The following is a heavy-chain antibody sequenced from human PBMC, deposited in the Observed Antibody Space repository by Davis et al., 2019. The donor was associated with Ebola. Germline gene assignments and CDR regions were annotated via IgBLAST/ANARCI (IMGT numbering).Heavy chain of an antibody. V-gene: IGHV4-61*01. CDR2: IYYSGST. J-gene: IGHJ6*02. Sequence: SETLSLTCTVSGGSVSSGSYYWSWIRQPPGKGLEWIGYIYYSGSTNYNPSLKSRVPISVDTSKNQFSLKLSSVTATDTAVYYCARDLRLYYYGMDVWGQGTTVTVSS. D-gene: IGHD4-11*01. CDR3: ARDLRLYYYGMDV. CDR1: GGSVSSGSYY.